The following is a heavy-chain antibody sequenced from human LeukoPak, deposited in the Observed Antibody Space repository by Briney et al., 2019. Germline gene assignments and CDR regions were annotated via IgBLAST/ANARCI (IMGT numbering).Heavy chain of an antibody. Sequence: ASVKVSCKASGYTFTSYDINWVRQATGQGLEWMGWMNPNSGNTGYAQKFQGRVTITRSTSISTAYMELSSLRSEDTAVYYCARGQGNQGDVLVVPAAYDYWGQGTLVTVSS. J-gene: IGHJ4*02. D-gene: IGHD2-2*01. CDR1: GYTFTSYD. CDR3: ARGQGNQGDVLVVPAAYDY. CDR2: MNPNSGNT. V-gene: IGHV1-8*03.